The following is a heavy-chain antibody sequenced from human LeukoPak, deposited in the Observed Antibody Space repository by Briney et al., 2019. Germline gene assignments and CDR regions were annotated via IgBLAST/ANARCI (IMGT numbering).Heavy chain of an antibody. J-gene: IGHJ4*02. CDR1: GYTFTSYG. Sequence: ASVKVSCKASGYTFTSYGISWVRQAPGQGLEWMGWISAYNGNTNYAQKLQGRVTMTSDTSTSTAYMELRSLRSDDTAVYYWSGYYRSWSGYYEFDYWGQGTLVTVSS. CDR3: SGYYRSWSGYYEFDY. D-gene: IGHD3-3*01. V-gene: IGHV1-18*01. CDR2: ISAYNGNT.